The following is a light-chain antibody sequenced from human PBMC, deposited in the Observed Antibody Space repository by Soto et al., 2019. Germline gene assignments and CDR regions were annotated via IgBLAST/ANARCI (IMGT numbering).Light chain of an antibody. J-gene: IGLJ1*01. CDR2: SNN. CDR1: SSNIGINT. CDR3: QSYDLSLRNYV. Sequence: QSVLTQPPSASGTPGQRVTISCSGSSSNIGINTVNWYQQLPGTAPKLLIYSNNQRPSGVTDRFSGSKSGTSASLAISGLQAEDEGDYYCQSYDLSLRNYVFGSGTKVTVL. V-gene: IGLV1-44*01.